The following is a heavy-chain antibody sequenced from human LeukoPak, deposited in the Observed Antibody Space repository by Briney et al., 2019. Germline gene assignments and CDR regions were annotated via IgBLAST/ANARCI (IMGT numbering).Heavy chain of an antibody. CDR1: GYSISSGYY. CDR2: IYTSGST. Sequence: SETLSLTCTVSGYSISSGYYWGWIRQPPGKGLEWIGRIYTSGSTNYNPSLKSRVTMSVDTSKNQFSLKLSSVTAADTAVYYCARERRGDIVVVQNAFDIWGQGTMVTVSS. CDR3: ARERRGDIVVVQNAFDI. J-gene: IGHJ3*02. D-gene: IGHD2-2*01. V-gene: IGHV4-38-2*02.